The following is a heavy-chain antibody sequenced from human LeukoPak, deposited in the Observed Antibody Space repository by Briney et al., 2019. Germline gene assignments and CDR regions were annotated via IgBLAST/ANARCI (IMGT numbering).Heavy chain of an antibody. J-gene: IGHJ6*02. CDR1: GGSISSGGYY. V-gene: IGHV4-31*03. D-gene: IGHD3-3*01. CDR3: ARDEGLRSPSYYYGMDV. CDR2: IYYGGST. Sequence: SETLSLTCTVSGGSISSGGYYWSWIRQHPGKGLEWIGYIYYGGSTYYNPSLKSRVTISVDTSKNQFSLKLSSVTAADTAVYYCARDEGLRSPSYYYGMDVWGQGTTVTVSS.